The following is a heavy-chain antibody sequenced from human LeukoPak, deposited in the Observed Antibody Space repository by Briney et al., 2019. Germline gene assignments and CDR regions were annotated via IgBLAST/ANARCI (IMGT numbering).Heavy chain of an antibody. V-gene: IGHV1-24*01. CDR2: FDPEDGET. CDR1: GYTLTELS. D-gene: IGHD6-19*01. J-gene: IGHJ4*02. CDR3: ATVLPVAGIGGGFDY. Sequence: ASVKVSCKVSGYTLTELSMHWVRQAPGKGLEWMGGFDPEDGETIYAQKFQGRVTMTEGTSTDTAYMELSSLRSEDTAVYYCATVLPVAGIGGGFDYWGQGTLVTVSS.